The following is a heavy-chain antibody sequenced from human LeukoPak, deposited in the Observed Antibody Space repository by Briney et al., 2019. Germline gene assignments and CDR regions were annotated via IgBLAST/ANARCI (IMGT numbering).Heavy chain of an antibody. CDR3: AKLVSWYFDY. J-gene: IGHJ4*02. V-gene: IGHV3-23*01. CDR1: GFTFSSYA. CDR2: ISGSGGST. Sequence: GGSLRLSCAASGFTFSSYAMSWVRQAPGRGLGWVSAISGSGGSTYYADSVKGRFTISRDNSKNTLYLQMNSLRAEDTAVYYCAKLVSWYFDYWGQGTLVTVSS. D-gene: IGHD1-1*01.